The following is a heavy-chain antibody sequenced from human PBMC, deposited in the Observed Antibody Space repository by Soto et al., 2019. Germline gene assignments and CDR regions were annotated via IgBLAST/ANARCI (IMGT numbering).Heavy chain of an antibody. CDR2: IKSKTDGGTT. D-gene: IGHD3-22*01. Sequence: GGSLRLSWAASGFTFSNAWMNWVRQAPGKGLEWVGRIKSKTDGGTTDYAAPVKGRFTISRDDSKNTLYLQMNSLKTEDTAVYYCTTELVHWDGSGYYPYFDYWGQGTLVTVSS. CDR3: TTELVHWDGSGYYPYFDY. J-gene: IGHJ4*02. CDR1: GFTFSNAW. V-gene: IGHV3-15*07.